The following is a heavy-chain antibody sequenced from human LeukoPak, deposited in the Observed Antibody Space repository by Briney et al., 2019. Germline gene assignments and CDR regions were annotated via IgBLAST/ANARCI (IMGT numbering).Heavy chain of an antibody. J-gene: IGHJ4*02. CDR3: ARGAGRYGDYRDY. CDR1: GFTFSIHN. Sequence: PGGSLRLSCAASGFTFSIHNMDWVRQAPGKGLEWISYINSGGDATHYVDSVKGRFTISRDDAKNSLYMQMNSLTAEDTAVYYCARGAGRYGDYRDYWGQGTLVTVSS. CDR2: INSGGDAT. V-gene: IGHV3-48*04. D-gene: IGHD4-17*01.